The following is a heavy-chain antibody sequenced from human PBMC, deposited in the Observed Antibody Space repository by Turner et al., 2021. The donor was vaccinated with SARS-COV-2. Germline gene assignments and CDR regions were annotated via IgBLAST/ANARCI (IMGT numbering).Heavy chain of an antibody. CDR3: ARDYGGNSNYFDY. D-gene: IGHD2-21*02. CDR2: ISESGST. Sequence: QVQLQETGPGVGKPAQTMSLDCTVSGGHISSGGYYWSWIRQHPGKGLEWIGYISESGSTYYNPSVKSRVTISVDTSKNQFSLKLSSVTAADTAVYYCARDYGGNSNYFDYWGQGTLVTVSS. V-gene: IGHV4-31*03. CDR1: GGHISSGGYY. J-gene: IGHJ4*02.